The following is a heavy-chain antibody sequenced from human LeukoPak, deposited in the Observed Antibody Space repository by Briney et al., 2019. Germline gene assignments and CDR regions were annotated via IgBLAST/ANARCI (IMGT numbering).Heavy chain of an antibody. CDR2: IYNSGST. V-gene: IGHV4-61*02. CDR3: ARVRITMVRGDRRQFDP. D-gene: IGHD3-10*01. J-gene: IGHJ5*02. CDR1: GASISSGSYS. Sequence: SETLSLTCTVSGASISSGSYSWSWIRQPAGKGLEWIGRIYNSGSTNYNPSLKSRVTISVDTSKNQFSLKLSSVTAADTAVYYCARVRITMVRGDRRQFDPWGQGTLVTVSS.